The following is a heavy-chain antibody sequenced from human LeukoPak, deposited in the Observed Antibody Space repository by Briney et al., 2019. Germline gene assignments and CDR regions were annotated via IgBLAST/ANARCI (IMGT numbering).Heavy chain of an antibody. CDR3: ARDRSYSTGYYGGSLDY. J-gene: IGHJ4*02. V-gene: IGHV3-33*01. CDR2: IWYDESNE. D-gene: IGHD3-22*01. CDR1: GFTFSTYG. Sequence: GGSLRLSRAASGFTFSTYGMHWVRQAPGKGLEWVAIIWYDESNEYYVDSVKGRFTISRDNSKNTLYLQMNSLRAEDTAVYYCARDRSYSTGYYGGSLDYWGQGTLVTVSS.